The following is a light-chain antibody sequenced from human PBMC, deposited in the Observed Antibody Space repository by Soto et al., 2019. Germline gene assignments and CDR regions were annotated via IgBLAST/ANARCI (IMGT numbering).Light chain of an antibody. Sequence: QSALTQPASVCGSPGQSITISCTGTSSDVGGYNYVSWYQQHPGKAPKLMIYDVSNRPSGVSNRFSGCKSGNTASLTISGLQADDEAYYYCSSYTSSSTLDVVFGGGTKHTVL. CDR1: SSDVGGYNY. V-gene: IGLV2-14*01. CDR2: DVS. CDR3: SSYTSSSTLDVV. J-gene: IGLJ2*01.